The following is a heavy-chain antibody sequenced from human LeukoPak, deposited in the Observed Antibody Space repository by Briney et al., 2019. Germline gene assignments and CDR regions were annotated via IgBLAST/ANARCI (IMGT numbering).Heavy chain of an antibody. Sequence: EASVKVSCKASGGTFSRHAISWVRQAPGQGLEWMGGIIPILGTANYAQKFQGRVTITADESTNTAYMELSSLRSEDTAVYYCASFGDSSGWFRVYWGQGTLVTVSS. CDR1: GGTFSRHA. V-gene: IGHV1-69*13. D-gene: IGHD3-22*01. J-gene: IGHJ4*02. CDR3: ASFGDSSGWFRVY. CDR2: IIPILGTA.